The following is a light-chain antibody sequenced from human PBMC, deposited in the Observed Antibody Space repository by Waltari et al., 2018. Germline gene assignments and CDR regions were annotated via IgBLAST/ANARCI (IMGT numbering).Light chain of an antibody. CDR1: SSNLGAGHD. CDR3: QSYDSSLSAYV. V-gene: IGLV1-40*01. Sequence: QSVLTQPPSVSGAPGQRVTLSCTGSSSNLGAGHDVHWYQQLPGTAPKIPIYGHSHRPSGVPARFSGSKSGTSASLAISGLQAEDEADYYCQSYDSSLSAYVFGTGTKVTVL. CDR2: GHS. J-gene: IGLJ1*01.